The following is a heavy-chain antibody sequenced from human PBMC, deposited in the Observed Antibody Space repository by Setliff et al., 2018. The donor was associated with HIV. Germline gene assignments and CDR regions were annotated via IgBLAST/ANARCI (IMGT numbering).Heavy chain of an antibody. J-gene: IGHJ6*03. CDR1: GGSISSRTYY. Sequence: SETLSLTCTVSGGSISSRTYYWGCIRQPPGKGLEWIGSIYYSGTTYYNPSLKSRVTISIDTSKNQFSLNLSSVTAADTAVYCARGGGYDSSGYYYYYYYYYMDVWGKGTTVTVSS. V-gene: IGHV4-39*01. D-gene: IGHD3-22*01. CDR2: IYYSGTT. CDR3: ARGGGYDSSGYYYYYYYYYMDV.